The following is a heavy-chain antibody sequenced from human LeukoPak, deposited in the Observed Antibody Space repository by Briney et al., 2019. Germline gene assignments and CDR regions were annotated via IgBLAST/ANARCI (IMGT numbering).Heavy chain of an antibody. D-gene: IGHD3-10*01. CDR1: GGFISSLY. CDR3: ARDYGPSRGFDY. CDR2: IYYSGST. V-gene: IGHV4-59*11. J-gene: IGHJ4*02. Sequence: KSSETLSLTCTVSGGFISSLYWSWIRQPPAEGLEWIGYIYYSGSTNYNPSLKSRVTISVDTSKNQFSLKLSSVTAADTAVYYCARDYGPSRGFDYWGQGTLVTVSS.